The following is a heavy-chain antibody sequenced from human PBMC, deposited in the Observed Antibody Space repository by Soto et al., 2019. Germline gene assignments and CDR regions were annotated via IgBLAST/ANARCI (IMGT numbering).Heavy chain of an antibody. V-gene: IGHV3-48*03. Sequence: GGSLRLSCAASGFTFSSYEMNWVRQAPGKGLEWVSYISSSGSTIYYADSVKGRFTISRDNAKNSLYLQMNSLRAEDTAVYYCASSSSSWYGEFDYWGQGTLVTVSS. J-gene: IGHJ4*02. CDR2: ISSSGSTI. CDR3: ASSSSSWYGEFDY. D-gene: IGHD6-13*01. CDR1: GFTFSSYE.